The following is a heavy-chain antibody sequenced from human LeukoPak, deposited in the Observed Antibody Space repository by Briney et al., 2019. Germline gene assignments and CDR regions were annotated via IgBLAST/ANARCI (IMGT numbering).Heavy chain of an antibody. Sequence: SVKVSCKASGGTFSSYAISWVRQAPGQGLEWMGRIIPILGIANYAQKCQGRVTITADKSTSTAYMELSSLRSEDTAVYYCDRASSISWKNYYYHCYMDVWGKGTTVTVSS. CDR3: DRASSISWKNYYYHCYMDV. J-gene: IGHJ6*03. CDR1: GGTFSSYA. CDR2: IIPILGIA. D-gene: IGHD6-13*01. V-gene: IGHV1-69*04.